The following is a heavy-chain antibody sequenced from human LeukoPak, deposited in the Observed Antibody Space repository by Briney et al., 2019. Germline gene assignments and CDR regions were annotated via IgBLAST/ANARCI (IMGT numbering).Heavy chain of an antibody. J-gene: IGHJ4*02. Sequence: PGGSLRLSCAASGFTINNYGMTWVRQVPGKGLEWVSVISGGVGITNYADSVKGRFLISRDPSDDTLSIQMNSLRADDTGVYYCAKGVGGNPRHYFDYWGQGTVVTVSS. V-gene: IGHV3-23*01. CDR2: ISGGVGIT. CDR1: GFTINNYG. CDR3: AKGVGGNPRHYFDY. D-gene: IGHD4-23*01.